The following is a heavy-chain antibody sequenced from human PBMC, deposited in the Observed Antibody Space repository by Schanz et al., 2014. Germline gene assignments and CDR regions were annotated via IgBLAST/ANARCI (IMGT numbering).Heavy chain of an antibody. Sequence: QVQLVQSWAEVKGPGASVKVSCKASGYTFTSYSIHWVRQAPGQGLEWVGWISPYTGNTHYFDKMEGRVTITADKSTSTASMELSSLRSEDTAVYYCARGPSQGYSYGHNIGAYYYGMDVWGQGTTVTVSS. V-gene: IGHV1-3*01. CDR1: GYTFTSYS. D-gene: IGHD5-18*01. J-gene: IGHJ6*02. CDR3: ARGPSQGYSYGHNIGAYYYGMDV. CDR2: ISPYTGNT.